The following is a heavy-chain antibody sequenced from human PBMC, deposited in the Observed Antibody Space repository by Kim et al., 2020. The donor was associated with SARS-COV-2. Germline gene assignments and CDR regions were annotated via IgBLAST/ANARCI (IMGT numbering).Heavy chain of an antibody. V-gene: IGHV1-18*01. J-gene: IGHJ5*02. Sequence: ASVKVSCKASGYTFTSYGISWVRQAPGQGLEWMGWISAYNGNTNYAQKLQGRVTMTTDTSTSTAYMELRSLRSDDTAVYYCARGRAGYYGSGSYYWFDPWGQGTLVTVSS. D-gene: IGHD3-10*01. CDR2: ISAYNGNT. CDR1: GYTFTSYG. CDR3: ARGRAGYYGSGSYYWFDP.